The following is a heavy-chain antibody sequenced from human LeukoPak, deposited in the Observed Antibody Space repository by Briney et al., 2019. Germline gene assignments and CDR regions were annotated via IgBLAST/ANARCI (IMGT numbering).Heavy chain of an antibody. Sequence: SETLSLTCTVSGSSISSSSYYWGWIRQPPGKGLEWIGSIYYSGSTYYNPSLKSRVTISVDTSKNQFSLKLSSVTAADTAVYYCASGPEMATIYYFDYWGQGTLVTVSS. D-gene: IGHD5-24*01. CDR2: IYYSGST. J-gene: IGHJ4*02. CDR3: ASGPEMATIYYFDY. V-gene: IGHV4-39*07. CDR1: GSSISSSSYY.